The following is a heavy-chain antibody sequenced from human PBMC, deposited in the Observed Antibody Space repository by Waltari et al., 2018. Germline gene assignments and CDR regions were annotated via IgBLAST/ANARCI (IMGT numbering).Heavy chain of an antibody. V-gene: IGHV4-59*08. CDR1: GCSISGYG. CDR2: IDNGGGT. D-gene: IGHD3-3*01. Sequence: QVQLQESGPGLVKPSETLSLTCTVSGCSISGYGWSWIRQPPRKGLEWIGYIDNGGGTKYNPSLKSRVTISVDMSKNQVALRLSSVTAADTAVYYCAGRTGFLDVYYYYGMDVWGQGTTVTVSS. CDR3: AGRTGFLDVYYYYGMDV. J-gene: IGHJ6*02.